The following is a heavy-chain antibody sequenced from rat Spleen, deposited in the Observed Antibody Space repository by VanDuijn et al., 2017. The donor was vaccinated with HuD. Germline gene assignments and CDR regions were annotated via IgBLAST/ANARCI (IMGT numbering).Heavy chain of an antibody. J-gene: IGHJ2*01. Sequence: VQLVESGGGLVQPGKSLKLSCSASGFTFSSYGMHWIRQAPGKGLHWIAFVGSSSDTVYADAVKGRFTISRDNAKNTLYLQLDSLKSEDTAIYFCARDTQTMGISDYWGQGVMVTVSS. V-gene: IGHV5-62*01. CDR3: ARDTQTMGISDY. CDR1: GFTFSSYG. D-gene: IGHD1-9*01. CDR2: VGSSSDT.